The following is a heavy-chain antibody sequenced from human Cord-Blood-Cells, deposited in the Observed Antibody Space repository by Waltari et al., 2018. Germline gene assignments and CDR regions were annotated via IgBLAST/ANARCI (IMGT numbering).Heavy chain of an antibody. CDR2: SNRNSGGT. CDR3: ARGWGSKYWYFDL. Sequence: QVQLVQSGAEVKKPGASVKVSCKASGYTFTGYYMHWVRQAPGQGLEWMGCSNRNSGGTNYAQKFQGRGTMTRDTSISTAYMELSRLRSDDTAVYYCARGWGSKYWYFDLWGRGTLVTVSS. D-gene: IGHD7-27*01. V-gene: IGHV1-2*02. J-gene: IGHJ2*01. CDR1: GYTFTGYY.